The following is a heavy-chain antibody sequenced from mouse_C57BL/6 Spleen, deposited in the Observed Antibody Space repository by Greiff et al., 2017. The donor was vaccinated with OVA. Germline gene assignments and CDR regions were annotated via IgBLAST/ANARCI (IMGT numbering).Heavy chain of an antibody. CDR3: ARSTYAYDEDSYFDV. D-gene: IGHD2-12*01. Sequence: VKLLQSGAELVKPGASVKIPCKASGYTFTDYYMDWVKQSHGKSLEWIGDINPNTGGTTYHQKFKGKATLTVDKSSSTAYMELRSLTSEDTAVYYCARSTYAYDEDSYFDVWGTGTTVTVSS. CDR1: GYTFTDYY. J-gene: IGHJ1*03. CDR2: INPNTGGT. V-gene: IGHV1-18*01.